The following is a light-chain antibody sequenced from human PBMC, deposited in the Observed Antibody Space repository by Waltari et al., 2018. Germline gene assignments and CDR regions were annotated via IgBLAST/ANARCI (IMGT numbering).Light chain of an antibody. Sequence: DIQITQSPSTLSATVGDRVTITCRASQNINTWLAWHQQKPGRAPKLLIYNASSLESGVPSRFSGSGSGTEFTLTISSLQPDDFATYYCLQYNGEPRTFGQGTKVEVK. CDR2: NAS. CDR1: QNINTW. CDR3: LQYNGEPRT. V-gene: IGKV1-5*03. J-gene: IGKJ1*01.